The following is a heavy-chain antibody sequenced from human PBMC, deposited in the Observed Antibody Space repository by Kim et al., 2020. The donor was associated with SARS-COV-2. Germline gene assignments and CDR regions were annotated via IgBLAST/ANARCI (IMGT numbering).Heavy chain of an antibody. V-gene: IGHV3-11*01. Sequence: GRFTISRDNAKNSLYLQMNSLRAEDTAVYYCARDCYGNGVMLYYYYGMDVWGQGTTVTVSS. CDR3: ARDCYGNGVMLYYYYGMDV. D-gene: IGHD3-16*01. J-gene: IGHJ6*02.